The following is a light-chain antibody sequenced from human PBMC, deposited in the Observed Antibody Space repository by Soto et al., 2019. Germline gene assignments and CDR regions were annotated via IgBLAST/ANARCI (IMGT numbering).Light chain of an antibody. Sequence: EIVVAQSAGTLTLAAGERATLSCRASQSVTNSFLAWYQQKPGQAPRLLIYGASRRATGIPDRFTGSGSGTDFPLTISRLEPEDFAVYYCQQYVSSPWAFGQGTKVDIK. V-gene: IGKV3-20*01. J-gene: IGKJ1*01. CDR1: QSVTNSF. CDR2: GAS. CDR3: QQYVSSPWA.